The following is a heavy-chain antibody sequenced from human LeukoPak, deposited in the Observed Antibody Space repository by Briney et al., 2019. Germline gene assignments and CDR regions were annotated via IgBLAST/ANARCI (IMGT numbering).Heavy chain of an antibody. CDR3: ARGRGTIFGVVISYYYYMDV. CDR1: GGSITTSNYF. J-gene: IGHJ6*03. CDR2: IFYSGNT. D-gene: IGHD3-3*01. Sequence: SETLSLTCTVSGGSITTSNYFWGWIRQPPGKGLEWIGSIFYSGNTYSNPSLESRVTISIDTSKNQFSLKLSSVTAADTAVYYCARGRGTIFGVVISYYYYMDVWGKGTTVTVSS. V-gene: IGHV4-39*07.